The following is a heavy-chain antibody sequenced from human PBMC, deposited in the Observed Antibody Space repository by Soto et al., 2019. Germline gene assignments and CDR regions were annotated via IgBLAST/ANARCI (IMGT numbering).Heavy chain of an antibody. V-gene: IGHV1-18*01. CDR3: ASFWYYDSLGYYAFDY. CDR1: GDGFSNYG. CDR2: ISAYDGQT. D-gene: IGHD3-22*01. Sequence: QVQLVQAGAAVKKPGASVRVSCKASGDGFSNYGFIWVRQAPGQGLEWMVWISAYDGQTNYTKKFQGRVTMTTDTSSSTSYMELMSLRFDDPAVYYCASFWYYDSLGYYAFDYLGLGPLVTVSS. J-gene: IGHJ4*02.